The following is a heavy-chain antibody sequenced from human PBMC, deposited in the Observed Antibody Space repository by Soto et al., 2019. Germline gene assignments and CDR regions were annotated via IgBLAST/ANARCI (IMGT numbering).Heavy chain of an antibody. Sequence: EVQLVESGGGLVKPGGSLRLSCEASGFTFSYYTMNWVRQPPGKGLEWVSSISSSSNYIYYADSVWGRFTVSRDNAKNSLYLKMDSLRGEETAVYYCARRGEDFCLVRGIWVGFDYWGQGILVTVSS. CDR2: ISSSSNYI. CDR3: ARRGEDFCLVRGIWVGFDY. V-gene: IGHV3-21*02. D-gene: IGHD3-16*01. J-gene: IGHJ4*02. CDR1: GFTFSYYT.